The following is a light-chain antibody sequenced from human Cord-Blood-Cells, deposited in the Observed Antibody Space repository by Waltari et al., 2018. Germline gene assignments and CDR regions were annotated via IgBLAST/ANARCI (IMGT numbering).Light chain of an antibody. J-gene: IGLJ1*01. CDR3: SSYTSSSVYV. V-gene: IGLV2-14*01. CDR1: SSDVGGYNY. CDR2: DVS. Sequence: QSALTQPASVSGSPGPSLTISCTGTSSDVGGYNYVSWYQQHPGKAPKLMIYDVSNRPSGVSNRFSGSKSGNTASLTISGLQAEDEADYYCSSYTSSSVYVFGTGTKVTVL.